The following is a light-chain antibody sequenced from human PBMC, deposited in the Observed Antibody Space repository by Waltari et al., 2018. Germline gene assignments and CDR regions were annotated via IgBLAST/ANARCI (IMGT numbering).Light chain of an antibody. Sequence: DIQLTQSPSFLSASVGDRVTITCRASQGINTFLAWYQHKPGQAPNLLIYSASTLQSGVPSRFSGSGSGTDLTLTISGLQPEDYATYYCLQVNSYPHTFGQGTKLEIK. CDR1: QGINTF. CDR3: LQVNSYPHT. V-gene: IGKV1-9*01. CDR2: SAS. J-gene: IGKJ2*01.